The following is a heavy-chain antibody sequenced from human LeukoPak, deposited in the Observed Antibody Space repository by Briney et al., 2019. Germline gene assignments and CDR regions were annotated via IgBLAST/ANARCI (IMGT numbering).Heavy chain of an antibody. J-gene: IGHJ4*02. CDR2: ISYDGSNK. Sequence: GGSLRLSCAASGFTFSSYAMHWVRQAPGKGLEWVAVISYDGSNKYYADSVKGRFTISRDNSKNTLYLQMNSLRAEDTAVYYCARAEWELLNFDYWGREPWSPSPQ. D-gene: IGHD1-26*01. CDR3: ARAEWELLNFDY. V-gene: IGHV3-30-3*01. CDR1: GFTFSSYA.